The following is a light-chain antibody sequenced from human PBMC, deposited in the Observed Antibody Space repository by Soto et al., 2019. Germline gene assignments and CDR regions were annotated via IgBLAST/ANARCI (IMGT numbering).Light chain of an antibody. J-gene: IGKJ2*01. V-gene: IGKV3-20*01. Sequence: EIVLTQSPGTLSLSPGEGATLSCRASQSVASSFLAWYQQKPGQAPRLIIYGASNRATGTPDRFSGGGSGTDFTLTISRLEPEDFAVYYCQQYGSSPFTFGQGTKLEIK. CDR3: QQYGSSPFT. CDR1: QSVASSF. CDR2: GAS.